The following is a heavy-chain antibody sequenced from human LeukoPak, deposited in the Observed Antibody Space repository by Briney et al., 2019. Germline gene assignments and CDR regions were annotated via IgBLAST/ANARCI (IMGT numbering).Heavy chain of an antibody. CDR2: INTNTGNP. J-gene: IGHJ4*02. V-gene: IGHV7-4-1*02. CDR1: GYTFTDYY. D-gene: IGHD4-17*01. Sequence: ASVKVSCKASGYTFTDYYIHWVRQAPGQGLEWMGWINTNTGNPTYAQGFTGRFVFSLDTSVSTAYLQISSLKAEDTAVYYCARVRGQSTVTLDYWGQGTLVTVSS. CDR3: ARVRGQSTVTLDY.